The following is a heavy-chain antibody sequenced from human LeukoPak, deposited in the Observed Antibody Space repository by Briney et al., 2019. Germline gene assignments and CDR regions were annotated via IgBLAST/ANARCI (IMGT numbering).Heavy chain of an antibody. J-gene: IGHJ4*02. CDR2: ISYDGSNK. Sequence: GGSLRLSCAASGFTFSSYSMNWVRQAPGKGLEWVAVISYDGSNKYYADSVKGRFTISRDNSKNTLYLQMNSLRAEDTAVYYCAKDGDYYDYGYFDYWGQGTLVTVSS. D-gene: IGHD3-22*01. CDR1: GFTFSSYS. V-gene: IGHV3-30*18. CDR3: AKDGDYYDYGYFDY.